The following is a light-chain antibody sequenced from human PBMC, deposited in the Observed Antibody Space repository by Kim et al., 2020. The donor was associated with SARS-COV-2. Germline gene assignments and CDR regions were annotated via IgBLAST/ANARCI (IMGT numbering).Light chain of an antibody. CDR2: DAS. Sequence: SPGERATRSCRARQSIGNYLAWYQQKPGQAPRLLIYDASNRATGIPARFSGSGSGTDFTLTISRLEPEDFAVYYCQQRSNWPPITFGQGTRLEIK. J-gene: IGKJ5*01. V-gene: IGKV3-11*01. CDR1: QSIGNY. CDR3: QQRSNWPPIT.